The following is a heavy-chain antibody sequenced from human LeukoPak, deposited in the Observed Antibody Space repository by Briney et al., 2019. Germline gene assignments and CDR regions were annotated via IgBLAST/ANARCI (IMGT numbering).Heavy chain of an antibody. CDR1: GFSFSIYA. V-gene: IGHV3-23*01. CDR2: ISGNGGST. CDR3: VKGGQRYDFWRFDF. D-gene: IGHD3-3*01. J-gene: IGHJ5*01. Sequence: AGGSLRLSCEASGFSFSIYAMSWVRQAPGKGLEWVSSISGNGGSTYYANSVKGRFTVARDNSKNTVYLEMNSLREDNTALYYCVKGGQRYDFWRFDFWGRGTLVTVSS.